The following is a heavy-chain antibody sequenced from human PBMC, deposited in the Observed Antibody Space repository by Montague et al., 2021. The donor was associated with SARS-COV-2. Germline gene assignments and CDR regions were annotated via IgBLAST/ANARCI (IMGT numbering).Heavy chain of an antibody. CDR3: ARGWPRSYYYGSGTYTWGGYGLDV. D-gene: IGHD3-10*01. CDR1: GGSISSYY. Sequence: SETLSLTCTVSGGSISSYYWSWIRQPSGKGLEWIGRIYSWGSTNYNPAPKSRLTMSVDTSKNQFSLKLSSVTAADTALYYCARGWPRSYYYGSGTYTWGGYGLDVWGQGTTVTVS. CDR2: IYSWGST. J-gene: IGHJ6*02. V-gene: IGHV4-4*07.